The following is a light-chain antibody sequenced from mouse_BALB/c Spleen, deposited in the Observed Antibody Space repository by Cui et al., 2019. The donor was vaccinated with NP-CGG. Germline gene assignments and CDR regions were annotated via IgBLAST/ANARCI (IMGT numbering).Light chain of an antibody. V-gene: IGLV1*01. CDR3: ALWYSNHWV. CDR2: GTN. CDR1: TGAVTTSNY. Sequence: QAFVTQISPHTTSPGETVTLTCRSSTGAVTTSNYANWVQEKPDHLFTGLIGGTNNRAPGVPARFSGSLIGDKAALTITGAQTEDEAIYFCALWYSNHWVFGGGTKLTVL. J-gene: IGLJ1*01.